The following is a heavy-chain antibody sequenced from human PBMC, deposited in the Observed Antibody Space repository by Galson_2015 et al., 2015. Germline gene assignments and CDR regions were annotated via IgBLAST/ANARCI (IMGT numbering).Heavy chain of an antibody. V-gene: IGHV3-23*01. CDR3: ARDRGSSMGRGVTGFDH. CDR2: INNNGGST. CDR1: GFTFSSYV. Sequence: SLRLSCAASGFTFSSYVMSWVRQAPGKGLEWVSGINNNGGSTYYADSVKGRFTISRDNSKNSLYLQMDSLRAEDTAVYYCARDRGSSMGRGVTGFDHWGQGTMVTVSS. J-gene: IGHJ3*01. D-gene: IGHD3-10*01.